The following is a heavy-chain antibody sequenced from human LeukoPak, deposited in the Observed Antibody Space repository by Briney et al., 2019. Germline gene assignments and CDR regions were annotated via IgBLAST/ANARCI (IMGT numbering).Heavy chain of an antibody. CDR3: ARTTEIDFDY. CDR2: ISSSSSYI. V-gene: IGHV3-21*01. J-gene: IGHJ4*02. D-gene: IGHD4-17*01. CDR1: GFSVSSNY. Sequence: GGSLRLSCAASGFSVSSNYVSWVRQAPGKGLEWVSSISSSSSYIYYADSVKGRFTISRDNAKNSLYLQMNSLRAEDTAVYYCARTTEIDFDYWGQGTLVTVSS.